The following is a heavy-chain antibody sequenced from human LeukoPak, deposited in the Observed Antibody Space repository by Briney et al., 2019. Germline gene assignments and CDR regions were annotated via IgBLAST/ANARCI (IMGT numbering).Heavy chain of an antibody. CDR2: ISYDGSNK. CDR3: AKEGNYYGSGSYYYFDY. CDR1: GFTFSSYA. Sequence: GGSLRLSCAASGFTFSSYAMHWVRQAPGKGLEGVAVISYDGSNKYYADSVKGRFTISRDNSKNTLYLQMNSLRAEDTAVYYCAKEGNYYGSGSYYYFDYWGQGTLVTVSS. D-gene: IGHD3-10*01. V-gene: IGHV3-30-3*02. J-gene: IGHJ4*02.